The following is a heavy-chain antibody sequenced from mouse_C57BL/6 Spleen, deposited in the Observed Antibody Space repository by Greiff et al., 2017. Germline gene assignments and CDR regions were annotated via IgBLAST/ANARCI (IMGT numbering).Heavy chain of an antibody. D-gene: IGHD2-12*01. J-gene: IGHJ4*01. V-gene: IGHV1-50*01. CDR3: ARWGVTTHAMDY. CDR2: IDPSDSYT. Sequence: QVQLQQPGAELVKPGASVKLSCKASGYTFTSYWMQWVKQRPGQGLEWIGEIDPSDSYTNYNQKFKGKATLTVDTSSSTAYMQLSSLTSEDSAVYYGARWGVTTHAMDYWGQGTSVTVSS. CDR1: GYTFTSYW.